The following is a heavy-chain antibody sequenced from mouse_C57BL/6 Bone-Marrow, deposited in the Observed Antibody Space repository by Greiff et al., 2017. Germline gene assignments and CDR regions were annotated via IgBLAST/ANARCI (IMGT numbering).Heavy chain of an antibody. Sequence: VQLQQPGTELVKPGASVKLSCKASGFTFTSYWMHWVKQTPGQGLEWIGNINPSDGGTNSNENFKSKATLTIDKSSSTAYVQLSSLTSEVSAVCYCASRDYDYDGFAYWGQGTLVTVSA. CDR1: GFTFTSYW. D-gene: IGHD2-4*01. V-gene: IGHV1-53*01. CDR3: ASRDYDYDGFAY. CDR2: INPSDGGT. J-gene: IGHJ3*01.